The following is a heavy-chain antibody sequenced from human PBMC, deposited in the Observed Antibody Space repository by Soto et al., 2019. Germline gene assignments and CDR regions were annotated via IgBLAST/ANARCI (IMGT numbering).Heavy chain of an antibody. CDR1: GFTFSNYW. D-gene: IGHD1-1*01. V-gene: IGHV3-74*01. J-gene: IGHJ4*02. CDR2: INSDGSST. CDR3: ARATTNHFDY. Sequence: GGSLRLSCAASGFTFSNYWMHWVRQVPGKGLVWVSRINSDGSSTDYADSVKGRFSISRDNAKNTLYLQMNSLRAEDTAVYYCARATTNHFDYWGQGTLVTVSS.